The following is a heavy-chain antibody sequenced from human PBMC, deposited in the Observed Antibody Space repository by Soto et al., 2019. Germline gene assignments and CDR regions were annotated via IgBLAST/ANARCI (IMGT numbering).Heavy chain of an antibody. CDR2: ISWSGDMI. CDR3: AKDPRVYFDP. Sequence: SLRLSCAASGFGFDEDAMHWVRQAPGKGLEWVSGISWSGDMIRYADSVKGRFTISRDNGKNSLYLQMNSLRTEDTAFYYCAKDPRVYFDPWGQGTLVTVSS. CDR1: GFGFDEDA. V-gene: IGHV3-9*01. J-gene: IGHJ5*02.